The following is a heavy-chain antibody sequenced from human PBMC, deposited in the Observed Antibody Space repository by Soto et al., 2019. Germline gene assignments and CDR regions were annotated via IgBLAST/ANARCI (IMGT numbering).Heavy chain of an antibody. Sequence: SETLSLTGTVSGGSISSGCYYWSWIRQHPGKGLEWIGYIYYIGSTYYNPSLKSRVTISVDTSKNQFSLKLSSVTAADTAVYYCAGGGTSSRWDLGYSYLGQGTLVTVSS. V-gene: IGHV4-31*03. CDR3: AGGGTSSRWDLGYSY. CDR2: IYYIGST. J-gene: IGHJ4*02. CDR1: GGSISSGCYY. D-gene: IGHD6-13*01.